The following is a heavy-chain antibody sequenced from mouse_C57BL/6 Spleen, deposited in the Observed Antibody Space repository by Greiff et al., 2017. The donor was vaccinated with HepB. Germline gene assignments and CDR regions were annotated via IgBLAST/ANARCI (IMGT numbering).Heavy chain of an antibody. Sequence: EVQLQESGGGLVKPGGSLKLSCAASGFTFSDYGMHWVRQAPEKGLEWVAYISSGSSTIYYADTVKGRFTISRDNAKNTLFLQMTSLRSEDTAMYYCARSPIRYYYAMDYWGQGTSVTVSS. CDR3: ARSPIRYYYAMDY. CDR2: ISSGSSTI. CDR1: GFTFSDYG. D-gene: IGHD1-1*01. V-gene: IGHV5-17*01. J-gene: IGHJ4*01.